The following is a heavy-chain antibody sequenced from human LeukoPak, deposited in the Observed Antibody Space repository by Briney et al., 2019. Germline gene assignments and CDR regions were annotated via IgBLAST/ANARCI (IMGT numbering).Heavy chain of an antibody. Sequence: PGGSLRLSCAASGFTVSSNYMSWVRQAPGKGLEWVSGISWNSGSIGYADSVKGRFTISRDNAKNSLYLQMNSLRAEDTALYYCAKDIGNYGDYVAYWGQGTLVTVSS. CDR2: ISWNSGSI. CDR3: AKDIGNYGDYVAY. CDR1: GFTVSSNY. D-gene: IGHD4-17*01. J-gene: IGHJ4*02. V-gene: IGHV3-9*01.